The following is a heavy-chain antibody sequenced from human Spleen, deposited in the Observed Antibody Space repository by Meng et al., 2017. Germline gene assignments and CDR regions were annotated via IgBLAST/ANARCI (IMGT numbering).Heavy chain of an antibody. CDR2: INPKSGDT. V-gene: IGHV1-2*06. Sequence: ASVKVSCKPSGYNFPDYYIHWVRRAPGQGLEWMGRINPKSGDTHYAQKFQARVTMTGDTSISTAYMELTRLRSDDTAVYYCARGHCAGGSCYSTDYWGLGTLVTVSS. J-gene: IGHJ4*02. D-gene: IGHD2-15*01. CDR1: GYNFPDYY. CDR3: ARGHCAGGSCYSTDY.